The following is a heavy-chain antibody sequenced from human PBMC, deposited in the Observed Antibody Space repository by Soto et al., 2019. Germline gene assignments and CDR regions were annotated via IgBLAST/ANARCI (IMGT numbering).Heavy chain of an antibody. CDR3: AKSRKSYSSSPHPYYYYMDV. D-gene: IGHD6-13*01. Sequence: GGSLRLSCAASGFTCSSYAMSWVRQAPGKGLEWVSAISGSGGSTYYADSVKGRFTISRDNSKNTLYLQMNSLRAEDTAVYYCAKSRKSYSSSPHPYYYYMDVWGKGTTVTVSS. CDR2: ISGSGGST. V-gene: IGHV3-23*01. J-gene: IGHJ6*03. CDR1: GFTCSSYA.